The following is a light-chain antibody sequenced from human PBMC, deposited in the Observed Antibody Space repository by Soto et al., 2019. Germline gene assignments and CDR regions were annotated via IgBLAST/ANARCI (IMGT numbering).Light chain of an antibody. V-gene: IGKV1-6*01. J-gene: IGKJ1*01. CDR2: AAS. CDR3: LQDYGDSWT. Sequence: QMTQSPSSLSASVGENIIITCRASRDVGSDLSWYQQKPGQAPKLLIYAASNLYTGVPSRFSGSRSGTEFTLTISSLQPEDFASYYCLQDYGDSWTFGQGTKVEIE. CDR1: RDVGSD.